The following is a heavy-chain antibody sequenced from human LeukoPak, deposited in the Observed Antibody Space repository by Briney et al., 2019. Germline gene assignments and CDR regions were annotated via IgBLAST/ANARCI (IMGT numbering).Heavy chain of an antibody. CDR1: GYTFSVYG. Sequence: ASVKVSCKASGYTFSVYGITWVRQAPGQRLEWMGWINAGNGNTKYSQEFQGRVTITRDTSASTAYMELSSLRSEDMAVYYCARGPRQQLVGNYYMDVWGKGTTVTVSS. J-gene: IGHJ6*03. D-gene: IGHD6-6*01. V-gene: IGHV1-3*03. CDR2: INAGNGNT. CDR3: ARGPRQQLVGNYYMDV.